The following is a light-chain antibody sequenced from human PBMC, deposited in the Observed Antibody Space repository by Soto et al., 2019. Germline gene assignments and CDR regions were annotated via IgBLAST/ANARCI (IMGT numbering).Light chain of an antibody. V-gene: IGLV2-23*02. J-gene: IGLJ2*01. CDR1: NSDIGSYNL. CDR3: CSYAGSSIFV. CDR2: EVI. Sequence: QSALTQPASVSGSPGQSITISCTGSNSDIGSYNLVSWCQHHPGKAPKLMISEVIKRPSGVSNRFSGSKSGNTASLTISGLQAEDEADYYCCSYAGSSIFVFGGGTKLTVL.